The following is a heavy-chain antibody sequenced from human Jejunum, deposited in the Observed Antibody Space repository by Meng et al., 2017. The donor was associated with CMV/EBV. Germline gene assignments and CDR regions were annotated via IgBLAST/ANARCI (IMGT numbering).Heavy chain of an antibody. CDR1: EYTLTDYY. V-gene: IGHV1-2*06. Sequence: KSCEYTLTDYYLHWVRQAPGQGLEWMGRINPNSGATGYAQRFQGRVTMTRDTSISTVYMELTSLRSDDTAMYYCARDLLGSLNWFDPWGQGALVTVSS. CDR2: INPNSGAT. CDR3: ARDLLGSLNWFDP. D-gene: IGHD2-15*01. J-gene: IGHJ5*02.